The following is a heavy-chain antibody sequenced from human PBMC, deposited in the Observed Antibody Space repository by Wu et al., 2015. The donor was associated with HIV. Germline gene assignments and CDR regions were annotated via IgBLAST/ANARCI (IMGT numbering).Heavy chain of an antibody. Sequence: QVQLVQSGGDVKKPGSSVKVSCTASGGPNNRYVISWVRQAPGHGLEWMGGLVPIFGTPTYAQNFQGRLTISADESTSTTYLELRSLRSDDTATYYCTGDYGEYVAVIWGQGTLVSVSS. V-gene: IGHV1-69*12. D-gene: IGHD4-17*01. CDR3: TGDYGEYVAVI. CDR1: GGPNNRYV. CDR2: LVPIFGTP. J-gene: IGHJ4*02.